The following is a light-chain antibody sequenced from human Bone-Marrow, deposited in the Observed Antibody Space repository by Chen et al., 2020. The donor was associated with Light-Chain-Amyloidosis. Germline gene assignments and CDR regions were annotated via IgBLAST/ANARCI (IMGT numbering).Light chain of an antibody. CDR1: QGIRSW. V-gene: IGKV1-12*01. J-gene: IGKJ4*01. Sequence: DVQMTQSPSSVSASIGDRVTITCRASQGIRSWLAWYQQKPGKAPKLLIYAASSLQCGVPSRFSGSGSGTEFTLTISSLQPEDFAIYFCQQANSCPLTFGGGTRVEIK. CDR2: AAS. CDR3: QQANSCPLT.